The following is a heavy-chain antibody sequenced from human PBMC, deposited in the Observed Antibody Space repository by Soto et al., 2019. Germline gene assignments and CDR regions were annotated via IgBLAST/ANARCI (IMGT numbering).Heavy chain of an antibody. J-gene: IGHJ4*02. D-gene: IGHD2-2*01. CDR2: ISAYNGNT. Sequence: GASVKVSCKASGYTFTSYGISWVRQAPGQGLEWMGWISAYNGNTNYAQKLQGRVTMTTDTSTSTAYMELRSLRSDDTAVYYCARDSGDCSSTSCLYFDYWGQGTLVTVS. CDR1: GYTFTSYG. V-gene: IGHV1-18*01. CDR3: ARDSGDCSSTSCLYFDY.